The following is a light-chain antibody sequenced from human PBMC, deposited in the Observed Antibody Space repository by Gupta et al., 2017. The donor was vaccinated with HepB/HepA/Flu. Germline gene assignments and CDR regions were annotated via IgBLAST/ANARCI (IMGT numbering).Light chain of an antibody. CDR2: GAS. CDR3: QQYGSSPWT. Sequence: EIVLTQSPGILSLSPGERATLSCRASQSVSSSYLSWYQQRPGQAPWLLIYGASSRATGSSDRFSGSGSGTDFTLTISRLEPEDFAVYYCQQYGSSPWTFGQGTKVESK. CDR1: QSVSSSY. J-gene: IGKJ1*01. V-gene: IGKV3-20*01.